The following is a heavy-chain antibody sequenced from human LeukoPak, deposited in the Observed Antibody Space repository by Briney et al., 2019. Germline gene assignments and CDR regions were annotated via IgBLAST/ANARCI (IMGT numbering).Heavy chain of an antibody. CDR2: IYYSGST. V-gene: IGHV4-59*01. Sequence: SETLSLTCTVSGGSISSYYWSWIRQPPGKGLEWIGYIYYSGSTNYNPSLKSRVTISVDTSKNQFSLKLSSVTAADTAVYYCARGGEAAGGYYYYYYMDVWGKGTTVTVSS. D-gene: IGHD3-16*01. J-gene: IGHJ6*03. CDR3: ARGGEAAGGYYYYYYMDV. CDR1: GGSISSYY.